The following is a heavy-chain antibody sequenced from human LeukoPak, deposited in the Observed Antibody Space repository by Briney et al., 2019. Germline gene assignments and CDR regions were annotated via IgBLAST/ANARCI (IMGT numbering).Heavy chain of an antibody. CDR2: IYQSGST. V-gene: IGHV4-4*02. J-gene: IGHJ4*02. CDR1: GGSISSDKW. D-gene: IGHD5-18*01. CDR3: ARGYDAFGMGY. Sequence: PSETLSLTCAVSGGSISSDKWWNWVRQPPGKGLEWIGEIYQSGSTNYNPSLKSRVTISVDKSKNQFSLKLSSVTAADTAVYYCARGYDAFGMGYWGQGTLVTVSS.